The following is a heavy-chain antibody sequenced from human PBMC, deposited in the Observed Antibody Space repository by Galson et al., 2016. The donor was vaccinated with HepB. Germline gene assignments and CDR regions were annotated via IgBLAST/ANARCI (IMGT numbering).Heavy chain of an antibody. V-gene: IGHV4-4*02. CDR1: GGAISHSTW. CDR2: VFLTGTT. J-gene: IGHJ4*02. D-gene: IGHD2-15*01. Sequence: SETLSLTCAVSGGAISHSTWWSWFRQPPGKGLEWIGEVFLTGTTDYTPSLKSRVTIWIDKSKNQFSLNMTPVTAADTAVYYCAKDGGVVCSGGRCHFQGFESWGQGTLVIVSS. CDR3: AKDGGVVCSGGRCHFQGFES.